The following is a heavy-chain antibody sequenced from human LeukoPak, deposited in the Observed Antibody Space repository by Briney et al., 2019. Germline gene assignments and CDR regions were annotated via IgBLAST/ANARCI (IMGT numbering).Heavy chain of an antibody. CDR3: AREVLRYYLGDGMDV. Sequence: ASVKVSCKASGGTFSSYAISWVRQAPGQGLEWMGWISAYNGNTNYAQKLQGRVTMTTDTSTSTAYMELRSLRSDDTAVYYCAREVLRYYLGDGMDVWGQGTTVTVSS. CDR2: ISAYNGNT. J-gene: IGHJ6*02. CDR1: GGTFSSYA. V-gene: IGHV1-18*01. D-gene: IGHD3-9*01.